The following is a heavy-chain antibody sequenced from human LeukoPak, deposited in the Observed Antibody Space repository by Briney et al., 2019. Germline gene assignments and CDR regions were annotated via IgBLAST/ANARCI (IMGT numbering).Heavy chain of an antibody. Sequence: GGSLRLSCAASEFTFSSYTMNWVRQAPGKGLEWVSSISSSSSYIHYVDSVKGRFTISRDNAKNSLYLQMNSLRAEDTAVYYCARTLNCSGGSCYLLDYWGQGTLVTVSS. CDR3: ARTLNCSGGSCYLLDY. CDR1: EFTFSSYT. D-gene: IGHD2-15*01. J-gene: IGHJ4*02. V-gene: IGHV3-21*01. CDR2: ISSSSSYI.